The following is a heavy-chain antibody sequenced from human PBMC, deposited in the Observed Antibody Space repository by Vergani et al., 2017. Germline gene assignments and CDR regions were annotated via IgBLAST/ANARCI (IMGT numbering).Heavy chain of an antibody. D-gene: IGHD5-24*01. CDR2: IFPDDSDT. Sequence: EGQLVQSGAEVKKPGESLKISCKGFGYRFSSSWIGWVRQMPGKGLEWMGIIFPDDSDTRYSPSFQGQVTISADKSITTVYLQWSSLKASETAMYYCAGRRTLQREFDIWGQGTLVTVSS. V-gene: IGHV5-51*01. J-gene: IGHJ4*02. CDR3: AGRRTLQREFDI. CDR1: GYRFSSSW.